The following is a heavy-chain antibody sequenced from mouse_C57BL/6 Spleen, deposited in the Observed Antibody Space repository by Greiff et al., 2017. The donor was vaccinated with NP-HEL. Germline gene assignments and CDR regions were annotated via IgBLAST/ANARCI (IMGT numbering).Heavy chain of an antibody. CDR2: ISDGGSYT. CDR1: GFTFSSYA. D-gene: IGHD2-1*01. V-gene: IGHV5-4*01. Sequence: DVKLVESGGGLVKPGGSLKLSCAASGFTFSSYAMSWVRQTPEKRLAWVATISDGGSYTYYPDNVKGRFTISRDNAKNNLYLQMSHLKSEDTAMYYCARDERDYGNYVRAMDYWGQGTSVTVSS. CDR3: ARDERDYGNYVRAMDY. J-gene: IGHJ4*01.